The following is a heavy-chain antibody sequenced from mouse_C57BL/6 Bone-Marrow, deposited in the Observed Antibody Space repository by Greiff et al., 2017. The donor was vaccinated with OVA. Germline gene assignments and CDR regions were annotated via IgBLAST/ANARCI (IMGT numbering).Heavy chain of an antibody. J-gene: IGHJ2*01. CDR2: ICSGGST. CDR1: GFSLTSYG. V-gene: IGHV2-2*01. CDR3: ARNCHYSNYDY. Sequence: VHLVESGPGLVQPSHSLSITCTVSGFSLTSYGVHWVRQSPGKGLEWLGVICSGGSTDYNAAFISRLSISKDNSKSQVFFKMNSRQADDTAIYYCARNCHYSNYDYWGQGTTLTVSS. D-gene: IGHD2-5*01.